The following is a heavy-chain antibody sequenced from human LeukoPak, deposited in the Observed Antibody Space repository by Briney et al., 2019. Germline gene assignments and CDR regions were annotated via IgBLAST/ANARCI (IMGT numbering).Heavy chain of an antibody. CDR2: NYSGGST. J-gene: IGHJ3*02. V-gene: IGHV3-53*01. CDR3: ARDRNGGSGRYYHDAFDI. D-gene: IGHD3-10*01. Sequence: GGSLRLSCAASGFTVSSNYMSWVRQAPGKGLEWVSVNYSGGSTYYADSVKGRFTISRDNSKNTLYLQMNSLRAEDTAVYYCARDRNGGSGRYYHDAFDIWGQGTMVTVSS. CDR1: GFTVSSNY.